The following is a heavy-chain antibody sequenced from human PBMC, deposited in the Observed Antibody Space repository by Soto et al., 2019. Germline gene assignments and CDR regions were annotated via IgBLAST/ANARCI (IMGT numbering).Heavy chain of an antibody. CDR2: INPSGGST. D-gene: IGHD5-12*01. CDR3: ASSTGLIVATNPAAGMDV. CDR1: GYTFTSYY. Sequence: EASVKVSCKASGYTFTSYYMHWVRQAPGQGLEWMGIINPSGGSTSYAQKFQGRVTMTRDTSTSTVYMELSSLRSEDTAVYYCASSTGLIVATNPAAGMDVWGQGTTVTVSS. J-gene: IGHJ6*02. V-gene: IGHV1-46*01.